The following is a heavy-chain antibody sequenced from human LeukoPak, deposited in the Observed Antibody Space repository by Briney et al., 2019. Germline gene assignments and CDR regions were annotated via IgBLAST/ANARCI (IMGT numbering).Heavy chain of an antibody. CDR1: GYTFTSYD. Sequence: ASVKVSCKASGYTFTSYDINWVRQATGQGLEWMGWVNPNSGHTGFAQKFQGRVSMTTNTSISTAYMEVRSLKSEDTAVYYCARGSPGACCSGATCPDLDFWAQATLVSVSS. CDR3: ARGSPGACCSGATCPDLDF. D-gene: IGHD2-15*01. J-gene: IGHJ4*02. V-gene: IGHV1-8*01. CDR2: VNPNSGHT.